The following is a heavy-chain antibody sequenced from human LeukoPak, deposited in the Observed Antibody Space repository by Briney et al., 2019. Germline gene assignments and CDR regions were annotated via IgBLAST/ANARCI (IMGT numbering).Heavy chain of an antibody. CDR2: IATDGRDK. D-gene: IGHD6-13*01. CDR3: AKDSKVAAAGYFFDY. J-gene: IGHJ4*02. V-gene: IGHV3-30*18. CDR1: GFTFNNYG. Sequence: PGRSLRHSCAASGFTFNNYGMHWVRQAPGKGLEWVAVIATDGRDKKYADSVKGRFTISRDNSKNTLYLEMNSLRPEDTAVYHCAKDSKVAAAGYFFDYWGQGTLVTVSS.